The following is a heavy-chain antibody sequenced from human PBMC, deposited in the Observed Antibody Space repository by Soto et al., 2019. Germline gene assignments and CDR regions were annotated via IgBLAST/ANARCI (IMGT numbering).Heavy chain of an antibody. V-gene: IGHV4-61*01. CDR3: ARETYYDFWSGSPEFDP. J-gene: IGHJ5*02. CDR1: GGSVSSGSYY. CDR2: IYYSGST. D-gene: IGHD3-3*01. Sequence: SETLSLTCTVSGGSVSSGSYYWSWIRQPPGKGLEWIGYIYYSGSTNYNPSLKSRVTISVDTSKNQISLKLSSVTAADTAVYYCARETYYDFWSGSPEFDPWGQGTLVTVSS.